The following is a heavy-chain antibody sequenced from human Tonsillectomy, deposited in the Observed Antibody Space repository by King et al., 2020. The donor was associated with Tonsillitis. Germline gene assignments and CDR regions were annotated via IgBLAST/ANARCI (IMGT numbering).Heavy chain of an antibody. D-gene: IGHD3-3*01. J-gene: IGHJ6*02. CDR3: AKDYDFWSGHYRYYYYYGMDV. Sequence: QLVQSGGGVVQPGGSLRLSCAASGFTFSRDGMHWVRQAPGKGLEWVAVISHYGSNKYYADSVKGRFTISRDNSKNTLYLQMNSLRAEDTAVYYCAKDYDFWSGHYRYYYYYGMDVWGQGTTVTVSS. V-gene: IGHV3-30*18. CDR1: GFTFSRDG. CDR2: ISHYGSNK.